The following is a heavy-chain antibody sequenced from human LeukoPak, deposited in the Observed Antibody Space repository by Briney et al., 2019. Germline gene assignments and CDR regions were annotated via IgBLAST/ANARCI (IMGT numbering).Heavy chain of an antibody. CDR3: ARGPYSNPFDY. CDR2: INHSGST. CDR1: GGSISSYY. D-gene: IGHD4-11*01. Sequence: SETLSLTCTVSGGSISSYYWSWIRQPPGKGLEWIGEINHSGSTNYNPSLKSRVTISVDTSKNQFSLKLSSVTAADTAVYYCARGPYSNPFDYWGQGTLVTVSS. J-gene: IGHJ4*02. V-gene: IGHV4-59*08.